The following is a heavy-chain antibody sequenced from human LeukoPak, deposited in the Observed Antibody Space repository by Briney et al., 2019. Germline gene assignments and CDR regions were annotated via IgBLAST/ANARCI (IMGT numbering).Heavy chain of an antibody. V-gene: IGHV3-11*04. J-gene: IGHJ4*02. Sequence: GGSLRLSCASSGFSVSGTHMSWVRQAPGKGLEWISDISSSGTTTYYADYVKGRFTISRDNAKNSLYLQMNSLRAEDTAVYYCTTLTVASNFDYWGQGTLVTVSS. CDR1: GFSVSGTH. CDR2: ISSSGTTT. CDR3: TTLTVASNFDY. D-gene: IGHD6-19*01.